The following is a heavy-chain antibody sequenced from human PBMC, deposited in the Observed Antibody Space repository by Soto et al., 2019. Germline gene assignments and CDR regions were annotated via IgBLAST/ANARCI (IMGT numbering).Heavy chain of an antibody. V-gene: IGHV3-23*01. CDR1: GFTFSSYA. J-gene: IGHJ1*01. CDR2: ISGSGGST. D-gene: IGHD6-19*01. CDR3: AKAYSSGWYGAEYFQH. Sequence: GGSLRLSCAASGFTFSSYAMIWVRQAPGKGLEWVSAISGSGGSTYYADSVKGRFTISRDNSKNTLYLQMNSLRAEDTAVYYCAKAYSSGWYGAEYFQHWGQGTLVTVSS.